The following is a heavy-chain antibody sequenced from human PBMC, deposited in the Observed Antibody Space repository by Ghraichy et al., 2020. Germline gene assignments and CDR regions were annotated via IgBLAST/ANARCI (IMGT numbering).Heavy chain of an antibody. J-gene: IGHJ4*02. D-gene: IGHD3-10*01. V-gene: IGHV3-74*01. Sequence: GGSLRLSCAVSGFTFSNYWMHWVRQAPGKRLVWVSRIYSDGSSTTYADSVKGGFTISRDNARNTLFLQMNSLRAEDTALYYCVRGEGVLAGRRDYFQYWGQGTQVTVS. CDR3: VRGEGVLAGRRDYFQY. CDR1: GFTFSNYW. CDR2: IYSDGSST.